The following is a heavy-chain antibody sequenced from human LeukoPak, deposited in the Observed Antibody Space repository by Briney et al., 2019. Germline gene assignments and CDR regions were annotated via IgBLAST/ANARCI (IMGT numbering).Heavy chain of an antibody. CDR2: IYYSGNT. Sequence: SETLSLTCTVSGGSISSYYWSWIRQPPGKGLEWIGYIYYSGNTNYNPSLKSRVTISVDTSKNQFSLKLSSVTAADTAVYYCARDDYGDYFDNWGQGTLVTVSS. CDR1: GGSISSYY. D-gene: IGHD4-17*01. CDR3: ARDDYGDYFDN. V-gene: IGHV4-59*01. J-gene: IGHJ4*02.